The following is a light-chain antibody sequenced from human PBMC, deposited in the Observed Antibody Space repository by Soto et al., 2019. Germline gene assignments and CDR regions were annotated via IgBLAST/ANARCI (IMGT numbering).Light chain of an antibody. CDR1: QSVSSNS. V-gene: IGKV3-20*01. CDR2: GAS. CDR3: QQYRT. J-gene: IGKJ1*01. Sequence: EIVLTQSPGTLSLSPGERATLSCRASQSVSSNSFAWYQQKPGQAPRLLIYGASNRAAGIPDRFSGSGSGTDFTLTISRLEPDDFAVYYCQQYRTFGQGTKVEIK.